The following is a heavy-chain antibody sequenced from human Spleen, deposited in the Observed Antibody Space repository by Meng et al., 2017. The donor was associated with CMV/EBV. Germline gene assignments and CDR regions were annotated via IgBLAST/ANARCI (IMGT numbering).Heavy chain of an antibody. CDR2: INWNGGST. CDR1: GFTFDDYA. J-gene: IGHJ3*01. D-gene: IGHD3-3*01. V-gene: IGHV3-20*04. Sequence: GESLKISCAVSGFTFDDYAMSWVRQVPGKGLEWVSGINWNGGSTGYVDSVKGRFTISRDSALYLQMNRLRAEDTALYYCARVAVFGVTYPLAFDLWGQGTLVTVSS. CDR3: ARVAVFGVTYPLAFDL.